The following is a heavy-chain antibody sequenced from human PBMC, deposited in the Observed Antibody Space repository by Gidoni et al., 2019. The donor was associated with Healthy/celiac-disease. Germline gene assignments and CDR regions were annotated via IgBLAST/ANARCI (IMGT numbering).Heavy chain of an antibody. CDR1: GFTFSSYA. CDR2: ISGSGGST. V-gene: IGHV3-23*01. D-gene: IGHD3-22*01. J-gene: IGHJ4*02. CDR3: AKLGSYYDSSGYSYYFDY. Sequence: EVQLWESGGGLVQPGGSLRLSCAASGFTFSSYAMSWVRQAPGKGLEWVSAISGSGGSTYYADSVKGRFTISRDNSKNTLYLQMNSLRAEDTAVYYCAKLGSYYDSSGYSYYFDYWGQGTLVTVSS.